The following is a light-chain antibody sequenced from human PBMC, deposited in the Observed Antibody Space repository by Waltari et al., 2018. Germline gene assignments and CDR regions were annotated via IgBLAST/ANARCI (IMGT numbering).Light chain of an antibody. J-gene: IGLJ3*02. Sequence: QLVLTQSPSASASLGASVKPTCTLSSGPTSNVIAWLQQQPGKGPRFLMKVNSDGSHSKGDEIPDRFSGSSSGAERYLSISSLQSEDDADYYCQTGGHGTWVFGGGTKVTVL. CDR3: QTGGHGTWV. CDR1: SGPTSNV. CDR2: VNSDGSH. V-gene: IGLV4-69*01.